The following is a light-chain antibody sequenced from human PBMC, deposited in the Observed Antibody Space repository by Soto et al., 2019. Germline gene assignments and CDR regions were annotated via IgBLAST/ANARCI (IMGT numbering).Light chain of an antibody. Sequence: DSQMAQSPPSLSASGGERVTITCRASQTISGYLHWYQQKPGKAPTLLIYGSSSLQTGVPPRFSGSGSGTEFTLTISSLQPEDFGTYYCQQTYDSLVSFGGGTKVDIK. CDR2: GSS. CDR1: QTISGY. CDR3: QQTYDSLVS. V-gene: IGKV1-39*01. J-gene: IGKJ4*01.